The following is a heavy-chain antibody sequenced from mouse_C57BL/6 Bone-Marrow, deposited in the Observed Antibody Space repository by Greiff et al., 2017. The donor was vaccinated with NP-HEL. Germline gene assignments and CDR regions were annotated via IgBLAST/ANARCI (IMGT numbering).Heavy chain of an antibody. Sequence: QVQLKESGPELVKPGASVKISCKASGYAFSSSWMNWVTQRPGKGLEWIGRIYPGDGDTNYNGKFKGKATLTADKSSSTAYMQLSSLTSEDSAVYFCASWTYYYGSSYAMDYWGQGTSVTVSS. CDR2: IYPGDGDT. CDR3: ASWTYYYGSSYAMDY. CDR1: GYAFSSSW. D-gene: IGHD1-1*01. V-gene: IGHV1-82*01. J-gene: IGHJ4*01.